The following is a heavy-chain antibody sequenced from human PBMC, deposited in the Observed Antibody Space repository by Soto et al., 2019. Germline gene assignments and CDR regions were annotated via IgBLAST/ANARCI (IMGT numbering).Heavy chain of an antibody. CDR1: GGSISSNGYY. CDR3: ARLFDY. Sequence: QLQLQESGPGLVKPSETLSLTCTVSGGSISSNGYYWGWIRQPPGKGLEWIGNICHSGVTYYNPSLKSRVTISVDTSRNQFSLKLNSMTAADTAVYYCARLFDYWGQGKLVTVSS. CDR2: ICHSGVT. V-gene: IGHV4-39*01. J-gene: IGHJ4*02.